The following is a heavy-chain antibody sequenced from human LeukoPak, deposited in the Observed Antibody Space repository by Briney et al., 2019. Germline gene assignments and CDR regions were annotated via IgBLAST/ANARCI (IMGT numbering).Heavy chain of an antibody. CDR3: ARQDGDGLYFFDY. CDR1: GYSFTIYW. CDR2: IYPRDSDT. D-gene: IGHD5-24*01. V-gene: IGHV5-51*01. Sequence: GESLKISCKGSGYSFTIYWIAWVRQMPGEGLEWMGIIYPRDSDTRYSPSFQGQVTISADKSISTAYLQWTSLKASDTAMYYCARQDGDGLYFFDYWGQGSLVTVSS. J-gene: IGHJ4*02.